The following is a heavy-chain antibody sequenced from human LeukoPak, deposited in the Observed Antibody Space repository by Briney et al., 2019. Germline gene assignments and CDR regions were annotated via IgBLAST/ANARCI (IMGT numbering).Heavy chain of an antibody. J-gene: IGHJ6*02. D-gene: IGHD3-22*01. V-gene: IGHV6-1*01. CDR1: GDSVSSNSAA. CDR2: TYYRSKWYN. Sequence: SQTLSLTCAISGDSVSSNSAAWNWIRQSPSRGLEWLGRTYYRSKWYNDYAVSVKSRITINPDTSKNQFSLQLNSVTPEDTAVYYCARDRSPEHYYASSHWDYYYGMDVWGQGTTVTVSS. CDR3: ARDRSPEHYYASSHWDYYYGMDV.